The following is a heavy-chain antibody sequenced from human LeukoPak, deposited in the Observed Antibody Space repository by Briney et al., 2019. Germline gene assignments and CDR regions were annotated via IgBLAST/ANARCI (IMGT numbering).Heavy chain of an antibody. J-gene: IGHJ5*02. CDR1: GFTFNNYA. V-gene: IGHV3-21*01. CDR3: ARDYLVVPAAMWWFDP. D-gene: IGHD2-2*01. CDR2: ISSSSNYI. Sequence: GGSLRLSCAASGFTFNNYAMSWVRQAPGKGLEWVSSISSSSNYIYYADSVKGRFTISRDNAKNSLYLQMNSLRAEDTAVYYCARDYLVVPAAMWWFDPWGQGTLVTVSS.